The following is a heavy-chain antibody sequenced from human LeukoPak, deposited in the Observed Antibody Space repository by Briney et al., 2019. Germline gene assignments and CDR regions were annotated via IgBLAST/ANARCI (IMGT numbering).Heavy chain of an antibody. J-gene: IGHJ4*02. V-gene: IGHV3-21*01. CDR2: ISSSSSYI. Sequence: GGSLRLSCAASGFTFSSYSMNWVRQAPGEGLEWVSSISSSSSYIYYADSVKGRFTISRDNAKNSLYLQMNSLRAEDTAVYYCARGDGRGFDYWGQGTPVTVSS. D-gene: IGHD2-8*01. CDR3: ARGDGRGFDY. CDR1: GFTFSSYS.